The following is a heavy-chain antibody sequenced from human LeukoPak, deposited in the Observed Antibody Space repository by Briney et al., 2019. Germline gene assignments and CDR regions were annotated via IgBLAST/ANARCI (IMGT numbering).Heavy chain of an antibody. J-gene: IGHJ4*02. CDR2: IIPMYDST. Sequence: SVKVSCKSSGGVFSGYAMNWVRQAPGQGLEWMGGIIPMYDSTNYAPNFQGRVTITADKSTSTAYMELSRLRSEDTAVYYCARESQEGDSSGHFGYWGQGTQVIVSS. D-gene: IGHD3-22*01. V-gene: IGHV1-69*06. CDR3: ARESQEGDSSGHFGY. CDR1: GGVFSGYA.